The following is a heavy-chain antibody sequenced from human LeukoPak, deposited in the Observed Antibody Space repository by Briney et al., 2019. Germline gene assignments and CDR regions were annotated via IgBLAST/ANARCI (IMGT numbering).Heavy chain of an antibody. D-gene: IGHD2-15*01. V-gene: IGHV4-39*01. CDR1: GGSISSSRYY. J-gene: IGHJ5*02. CDR2: IYYREST. Sequence: LEILSLTCTVSGGSISSSRYYWGWIRQPPGKGLEWIGLIYYRESTYHNPSLKSPVTISVDTSKNQFSLKLSSVTAADTAVYYCARQRTRYCSGGSCYYYWHKIWFDPWGQGTLVTVSS. CDR3: ARQRTRYCSGGSCYYYWHKIWFDP.